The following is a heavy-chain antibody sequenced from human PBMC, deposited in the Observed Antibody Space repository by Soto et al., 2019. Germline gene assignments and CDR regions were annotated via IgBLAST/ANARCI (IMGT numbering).Heavy chain of an antibody. CDR3: ARDLGIVVVTAIPGAFDI. CDR2: IIPIFGTA. J-gene: IGHJ3*02. Sequence: QVQLVQSGAEVKKPGSSVKVSCKASGGTFSSYAISWVRQAPGQGLEWMGGIIPIFGTANYAQKFQGRVTMTADESTSTAYMELSSLRSEDTAVYYCARDLGIVVVTAIPGAFDIWGQGTMVTVSS. D-gene: IGHD2-21*02. V-gene: IGHV1-69*01. CDR1: GGTFSSYA.